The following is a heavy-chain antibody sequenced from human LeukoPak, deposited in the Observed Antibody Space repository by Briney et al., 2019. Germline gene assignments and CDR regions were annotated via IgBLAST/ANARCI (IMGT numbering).Heavy chain of an antibody. D-gene: IGHD6-6*01. J-gene: IGHJ6*04. V-gene: IGHV3-48*01. CDR3: ASLHTGSSRHMDV. Sequence: GGSLRLSCAASGFTFSSYNMNWVRQAPGKGLEWASYISSSSSTIYYADSVKGRFTISRDNAKNSLHMQMNSLRAEDTAVYYCASLHTGSSRHMDVWGKGTTVTVSS. CDR1: GFTFSSYN. CDR2: ISSSSSTI.